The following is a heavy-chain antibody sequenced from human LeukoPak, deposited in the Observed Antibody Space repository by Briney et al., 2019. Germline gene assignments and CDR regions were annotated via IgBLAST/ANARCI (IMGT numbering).Heavy chain of an antibody. Sequence: PGGSLRLSCAASGFTFSSYDMHWVRQATGKGLEWVSAIGTAGDTYYPGSVKGRFTIPRENAKNSLYLQMNSLRAGDTAVYYCARAPPQQLVLWGGYYYGMDVWGQGTTVTVSS. CDR1: GFTFSSYD. CDR2: IGTAGDT. CDR3: ARAPPQQLVLWGGYYYGMDV. V-gene: IGHV3-13*01. J-gene: IGHJ6*02. D-gene: IGHD6-13*01.